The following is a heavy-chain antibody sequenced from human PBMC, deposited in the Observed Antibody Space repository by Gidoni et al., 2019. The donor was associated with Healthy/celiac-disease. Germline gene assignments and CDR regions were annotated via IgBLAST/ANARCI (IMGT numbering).Heavy chain of an antibody. CDR2: ISGSGGST. CDR3: AKDPNYYDSSGYFVGVNAFDI. CDR1: GFTFSSYA. V-gene: IGHV3-23*01. J-gene: IGHJ3*02. D-gene: IGHD3-22*01. Sequence: EVQLLESGGGLVQPGGSLRLSCAVSGFTFSSYAMSWVRQAPGKGLEWVSAISGSGGSTYYADSVKGRFTISRDNSKNTLYLQMNSLRAEDTAVYYCAKDPNYYDSSGYFVGVNAFDIWGQGTMVTVSS.